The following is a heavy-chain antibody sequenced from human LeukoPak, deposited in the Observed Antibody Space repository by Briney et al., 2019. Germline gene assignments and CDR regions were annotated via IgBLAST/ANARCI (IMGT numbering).Heavy chain of an antibody. Sequence: PSETLSLTCTVSGGSISSSSYSWGWIRQPPGKGLEWIGSIYYSGSTYYNPSLKSRVTKSVDTSKNQFSLKLSSVTAADTAVYYCARGWWYSSSSDAFDIWGQGTMVTVSS. CDR1: GGSISSSSYS. CDR3: ARGWWYSSSSDAFDI. J-gene: IGHJ3*02. D-gene: IGHD6-6*01. V-gene: IGHV4-39*07. CDR2: IYYSGST.